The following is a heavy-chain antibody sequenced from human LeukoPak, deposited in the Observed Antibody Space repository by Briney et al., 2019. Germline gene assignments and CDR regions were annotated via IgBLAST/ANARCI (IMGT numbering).Heavy chain of an antibody. V-gene: IGHV3-23*01. Sequence: PGGSLRLSCAASGFTFSTYAMNWVRQAPGKGLEWVSGISGSGDSTYYADSVKGRFTISRDNSKNTMYLQMNSLRAEDTAVYYCAKKDWHDYGDYYRDFWGQGTLVTVSS. CDR2: ISGSGDST. D-gene: IGHD4-17*01. CDR3: AKKDWHDYGDYYRDF. J-gene: IGHJ4*02. CDR1: GFTFSTYA.